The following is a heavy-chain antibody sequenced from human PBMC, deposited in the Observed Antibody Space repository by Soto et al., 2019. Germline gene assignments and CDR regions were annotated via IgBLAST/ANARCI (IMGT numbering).Heavy chain of an antibody. CDR1: GFTFDDYA. CDR2: ISWNSGSI. V-gene: IGHV3-9*01. D-gene: IGHD3-10*01. CDR3: AKDSQQVPGYYYYYYMAV. J-gene: IGHJ6*03. Sequence: GGSLRLSCAASGFTFDDYAMHWVRQAPGKGLEWVSGISWNSGSIGYADSVKGRFTISRDNAKNSLYLQMNSLRAEDTALYYCAKDSQQVPGYYYYYYMAVWGKGTTVTVSS.